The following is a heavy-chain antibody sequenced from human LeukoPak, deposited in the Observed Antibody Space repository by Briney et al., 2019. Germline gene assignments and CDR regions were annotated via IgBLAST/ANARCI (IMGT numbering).Heavy chain of an antibody. D-gene: IGHD6-19*01. CDR3: AEEYSSGDAGAFDI. Sequence: SQTLSLTCTVSGASISSDTYFWSWIRQPAGKGLEWIGRISSTGRTDYNPSLTSRVTISVDTSKNQFSLKLSSVTAADTAVYYCAEEYSSGDAGAFDIWGQGTMVTVSS. V-gene: IGHV4-61*02. J-gene: IGHJ3*02. CDR1: GASISSDTYF. CDR2: ISSTGRT.